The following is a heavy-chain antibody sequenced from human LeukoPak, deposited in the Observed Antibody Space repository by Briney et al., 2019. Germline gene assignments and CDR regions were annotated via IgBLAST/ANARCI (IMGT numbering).Heavy chain of an antibody. CDR3: ARPKVPAASISAFDI. D-gene: IGHD2-2*01. CDR2: IHYSGTT. Sequence: SETLSLTCTVSGGSISSSSYYWGWIRQPPGKGLEWIGYIHYSGTTNYNPSLKSRVTLSVDTSKNQFSLKLSSVTAADTAVYYCARPKVPAASISAFDIWGQGTMVTVSS. CDR1: GGSISSSSYY. J-gene: IGHJ3*02. V-gene: IGHV4-61*05.